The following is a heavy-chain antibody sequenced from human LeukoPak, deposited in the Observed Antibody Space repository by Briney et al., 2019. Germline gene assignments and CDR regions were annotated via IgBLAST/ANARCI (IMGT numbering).Heavy chain of an antibody. J-gene: IGHJ5*02. CDR3: ARDDYEHWFDP. D-gene: IGHD3-16*01. Sequence: GGSLRLSCAASGFTFSSYWMHWVRQAPGKGLEWVSSISSSSSYIYYADSVKGRFTISRDNAKNSLYLQMNSLRAEDTAVYYCARDDYEHWFDPWGQGTLVTVSS. CDR1: GFTFSSYW. CDR2: ISSSSSYI. V-gene: IGHV3-21*01.